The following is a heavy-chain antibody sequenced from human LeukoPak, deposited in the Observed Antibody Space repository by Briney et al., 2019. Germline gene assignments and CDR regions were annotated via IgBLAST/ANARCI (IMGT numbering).Heavy chain of an antibody. J-gene: IGHJ4*02. D-gene: IGHD3-10*01. Sequence: GGSLRLSCAASGFTFSSYSMNWVRQAPGKGLVWVSRINSDGSSTSYADSVKGRFTISRDNAKNTLYLQMNSLRAEDTAVYYCARGSLSVGFDYWGQGTLVTVSS. V-gene: IGHV3-74*01. CDR1: GFTFSSYS. CDR3: ARGSLSVGFDY. CDR2: INSDGSST.